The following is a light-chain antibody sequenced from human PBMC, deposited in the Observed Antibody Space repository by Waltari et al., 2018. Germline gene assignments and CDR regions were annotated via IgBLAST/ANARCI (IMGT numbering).Light chain of an antibody. CDR3: QQRSNWPT. CDR1: QSVTSH. Sequence: DTVLTQSPATLSLSPGERHTLACRARQSVTSHLAWNQQKPGQAPRLLIYDASNRATGIPARFSGSGSGTDFTLTISSLEPEDFAVYYCQQRSNWPTFGQGTRLEIK. CDR2: DAS. V-gene: IGKV3-11*01. J-gene: IGKJ5*01.